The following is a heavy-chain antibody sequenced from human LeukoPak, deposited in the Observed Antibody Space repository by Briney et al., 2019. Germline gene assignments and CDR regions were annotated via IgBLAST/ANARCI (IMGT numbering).Heavy chain of an antibody. CDR1: GFTFSSYW. V-gene: IGHV3-7*01. Sequence: GGSLRLSCAASGFTFSSYWMSWVRQAPGKGLEWVANIKQDGSEKYYVDSVKGRFTISRDNAKNSLYLQMNSLRAEDTALYYCAKSSSPMVVVVISDSYFDLWGRGTLVTVSS. D-gene: IGHD3-22*01. J-gene: IGHJ2*01. CDR2: IKQDGSEK. CDR3: AKSSSPMVVVVISDSYFDL.